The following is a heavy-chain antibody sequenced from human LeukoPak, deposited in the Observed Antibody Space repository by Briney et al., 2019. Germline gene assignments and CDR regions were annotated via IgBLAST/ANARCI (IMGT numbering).Heavy chain of an antibody. CDR3: AKGPNSSLSYYFDY. CDR2: ISGSGGST. CDR1: GFTFSSYA. Sequence: GRSLRLSCAASGFTFSSYAMSWVRQAPGKGLEWVAAISGSGGSTYYADSLKGRFTISRDNSKNTLYLQMNSLRAEDTAVYYCAKGPNSSLSYYFDYWGQGTLVTVSS. D-gene: IGHD5-18*01. J-gene: IGHJ4*02. V-gene: IGHV3-23*01.